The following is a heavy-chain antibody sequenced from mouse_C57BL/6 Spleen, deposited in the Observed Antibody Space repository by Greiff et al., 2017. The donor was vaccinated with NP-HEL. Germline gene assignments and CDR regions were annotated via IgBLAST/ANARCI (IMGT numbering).Heavy chain of an antibody. D-gene: IGHD2-4*01. CDR1: GFNIKDDY. V-gene: IGHV14-4*01. J-gene: IGHJ4*01. CDR3: TTLYDYDYYYAMDY. Sequence: EVQLQESGAELVRPGASVKLSCTASGFNIKDDYMHWVKQRPEQGLEWIGWIDPENGDTEYASKFQGKATITADTSSNTAYLQLSSLTSEDTAVYYCTTLYDYDYYYAMDYWGQRTSVTVSS. CDR2: IDPENGDT.